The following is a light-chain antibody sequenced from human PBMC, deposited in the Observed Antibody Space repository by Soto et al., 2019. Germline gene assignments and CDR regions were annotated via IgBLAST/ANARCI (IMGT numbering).Light chain of an antibody. J-gene: IGKJ1*01. CDR2: GAS. Sequence: DIELTQSPGTLSLSPGERVTLSCRASQTVRSGFVAWYQQKPGQAPRLLIYGASTRATGITVRFSGSGSGTDFTLTISSLEPEDLAVYYCQHYGRSSWTFGQGTKVEIK. CDR1: QTVRSGF. CDR3: QHYGRSSWT. V-gene: IGKV3-20*01.